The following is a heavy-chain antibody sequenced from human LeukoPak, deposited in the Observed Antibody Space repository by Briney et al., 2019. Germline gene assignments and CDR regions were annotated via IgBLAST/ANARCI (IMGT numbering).Heavy chain of an antibody. D-gene: IGHD6-13*01. CDR1: GLNFDDSA. V-gene: IGHV3-43*02. J-gene: IGHJ4*02. Sequence: PGGSLRLPCVASGLNFDDSAMHWVRQAPGKGLEWVSLISADGGSTFSADSVKGRFTITRDNSKKTLYLQMNSLRAEDTAVYYCAKEYSSSGYFDCWGQGALVTVSS. CDR3: AKEYSSSGYFDC. CDR2: ISADGGST.